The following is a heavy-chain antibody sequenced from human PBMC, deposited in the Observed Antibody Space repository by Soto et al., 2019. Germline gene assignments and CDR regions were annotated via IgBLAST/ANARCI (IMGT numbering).Heavy chain of an antibody. CDR2: IYYSGST. Sequence: SETLSLTCTFSGVSISSYYWSWIRQPPGKGLEWIGYIYYSGSTNYNPSLKSRVTISVDTSKNQFSLKLSSVTAADTAVYYCARRITIFGVAADAFDIWGQGTMVTVSS. CDR3: ARRITIFGVAADAFDI. J-gene: IGHJ3*02. D-gene: IGHD3-3*01. V-gene: IGHV4-59*08. CDR1: GVSISSYY.